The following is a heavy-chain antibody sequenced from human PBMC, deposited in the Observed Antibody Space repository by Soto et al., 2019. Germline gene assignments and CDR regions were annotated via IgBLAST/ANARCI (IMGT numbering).Heavy chain of an antibody. V-gene: IGHV2-70*01. J-gene: IGHJ6*02. CDR1: GFSLTTSGVG. Sequence: SGPTLVNPTQTLTLTCTFSGFSLTTSGVGVGWIRQPPGKALEWLALIDWDDDKYYSTSLKTRLTISKDTSKNQVVLTMTNMDPVDTATYYCARTLYYYGMDVWGQGTTVTVSS. CDR3: ARTLYYYGMDV. CDR2: IDWDDDK.